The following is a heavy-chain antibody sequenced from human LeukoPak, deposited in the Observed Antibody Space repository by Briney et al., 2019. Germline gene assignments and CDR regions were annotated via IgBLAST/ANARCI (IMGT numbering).Heavy chain of an antibody. D-gene: IGHD3-10*01. Sequence: PGGSLRLSCAASGFTFSSYGMHWVRQAPGKGLEWVAVISYDGSNKYYADSVKGRFTISRDNSKNTLYLQMNSLRAEDTAVYYCARGGEYYFDYWGQGTLVTVSS. CDR2: ISYDGSNK. J-gene: IGHJ4*02. V-gene: IGHV3-30*03. CDR1: GFTFSSYG. CDR3: ARGGEYYFDY.